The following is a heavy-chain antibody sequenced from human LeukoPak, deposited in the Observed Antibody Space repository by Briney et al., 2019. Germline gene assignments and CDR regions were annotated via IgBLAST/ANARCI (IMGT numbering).Heavy chain of an antibody. CDR1: AFTFSSYA. V-gene: IGHV3-30*04. Sequence: SLTRTCAASAFTFSSYARHWVRQAPGKGLEWVAVISYDGSNKYYADSVKGRFTISRDNSKNPLYLQLNSLRAEDTAVYYCARSEDPSSGWYPTFDYWGQGTLVTVSS. CDR2: ISYDGSNK. J-gene: IGHJ4*01. D-gene: IGHD6-19*01. CDR3: ARSEDPSSGWYPTFDY.